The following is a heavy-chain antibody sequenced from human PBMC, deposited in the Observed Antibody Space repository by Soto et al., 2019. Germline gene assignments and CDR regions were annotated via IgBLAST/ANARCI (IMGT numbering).Heavy chain of an antibody. J-gene: IGHJ6*02. CDR3: ARGGLAAAGPYGMDV. CDR1: GGSISSGGYY. V-gene: IGHV4-31*03. Sequence: QVQLQESGPGLVKPSQTLSLTCTVSGGSISSGGYYWSWIRQHPGKGLEWIGYIYYSGGTYYNPSLKSRVTISVDTSKNQFSLKLSSVTAADTAVYYCARGGLAAAGPYGMDVWGQGTTVTVSS. CDR2: IYYSGGT. D-gene: IGHD6-13*01.